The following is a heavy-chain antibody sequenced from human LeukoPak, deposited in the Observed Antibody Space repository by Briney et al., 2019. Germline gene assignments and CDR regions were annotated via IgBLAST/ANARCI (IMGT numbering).Heavy chain of an antibody. CDR3: ARSYTGSPRNWFDS. V-gene: IGHV3-48*03. J-gene: IGHJ5*01. CDR1: GFTFSSYE. CDR2: ISSSGSTI. D-gene: IGHD1-26*01. Sequence: PGGSLRPSCGASGFTFSSYEMHWVRQAPGKGLEWVSYISSSGSTIYDADSVKGRFTISRDNAKNSLYLQMNSLRVEDTAVYYCARSYTGSPRNWFDSWGQGTLVTVSS.